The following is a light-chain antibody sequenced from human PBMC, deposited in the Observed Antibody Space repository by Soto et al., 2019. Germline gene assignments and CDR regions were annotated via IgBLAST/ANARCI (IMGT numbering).Light chain of an antibody. Sequence: EIVLTQSPGTLSLSPGERATISCWASQSVSSCYLAWYQQKPGQAPRLLIHGTSRRATGIPDRFSGSGSGTDFTLTISRVEPEDFAVYYCQQYGSSPYTFGRGTKLEIK. V-gene: IGKV3-20*01. CDR2: GTS. CDR3: QQYGSSPYT. CDR1: QSVSSCY. J-gene: IGKJ2*01.